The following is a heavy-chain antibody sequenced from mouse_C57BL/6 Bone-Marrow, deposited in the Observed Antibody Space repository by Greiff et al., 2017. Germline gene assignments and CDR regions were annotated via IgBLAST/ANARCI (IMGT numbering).Heavy chain of an antibody. J-gene: IGHJ4*01. D-gene: IGHD1-1*01. V-gene: IGHV1-50*01. CDR1: GYTFTSYW. CDR3: ASHYYYGSRGYYAMDY. Sequence: VQLQQPGAELVKPGASVKLSCKASGYTFTSYWMQWVKQRPGQGLEWIGEIDPSDSYTNYTQKFKGKAPLTVDTSSSTAYMQLSSLTSKDSAVYYGASHYYYGSRGYYAMDYWGQGTSVTVSS. CDR2: IDPSDSYT.